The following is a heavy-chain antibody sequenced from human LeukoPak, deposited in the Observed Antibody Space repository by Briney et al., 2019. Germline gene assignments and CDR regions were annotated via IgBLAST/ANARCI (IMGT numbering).Heavy chain of an antibody. CDR2: IWYDVNNK. CDR3: AKDGSSGHYSLDY. CDR1: GFSFSSYG. J-gene: IGHJ4*02. Sequence: PGGSLRLSCAASGFSFSSYGMHWVRQAPGKGLEWVAVIWYDVNNKYYADSVKGRFTISRDSSKNTLYLQMNSLRAEDTAVYYCAKDGSSGHYSLDYWGQGTLVTVSS. D-gene: IGHD3-22*01. V-gene: IGHV3-33*06.